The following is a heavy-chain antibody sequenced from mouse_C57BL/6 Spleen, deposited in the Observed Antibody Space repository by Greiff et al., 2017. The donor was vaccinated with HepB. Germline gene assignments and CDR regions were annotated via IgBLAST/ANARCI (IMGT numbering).Heavy chain of an antibody. CDR2: IYPGDGDT. V-gene: IGHV1-82*01. D-gene: IGHD1-1*01. CDR3: ARRGTTVVFDY. J-gene: IGHJ2*01. Sequence: VRLQQSGPELVKPGASVKISCKASGYADSSSWMNWVKQRPGKGLEWIGRIYPGDGDTNYNGKFKGKATLTADTSSSTADMQLSSLPPEDSDVYFCARRGTTVVFDYWGQGTTLTVSS. CDR1: GYADSSSW.